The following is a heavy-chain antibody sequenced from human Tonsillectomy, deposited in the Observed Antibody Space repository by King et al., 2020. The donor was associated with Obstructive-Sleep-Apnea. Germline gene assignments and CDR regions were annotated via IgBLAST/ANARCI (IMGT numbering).Heavy chain of an antibody. D-gene: IGHD3-16*01. V-gene: IGHV3-23*04. J-gene: IGHJ4*02. CDR2: LTGSGDTT. Sequence: VQLVESGGGLVEPGKSLRLSCAASVFTFRNYAMSWVRQAPGKVLEWVSALTGSGDTTYYAASVKGRFTISRDNSREWLYLEMNSPTVQDTAVYYCARRSGISYGYFDFWGQGILVTVSS. CDR1: VFTFRNYA. CDR3: ARRSGISYGYFDF.